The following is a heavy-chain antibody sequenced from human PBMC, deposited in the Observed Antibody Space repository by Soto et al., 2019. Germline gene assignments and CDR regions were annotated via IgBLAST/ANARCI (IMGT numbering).Heavy chain of an antibody. CDR1: GGAVSSGTYY. J-gene: IGHJ4*02. D-gene: IGHD3-22*01. CDR2: IYYSGST. Sequence: SETRSLTCSVSGGAVSSGTYYWSWIRQPPGKGLEWIGFIYYSGSTTYNPSLKSRVTISVDTSKNQFSLKLSSVTAADTAVYYCARVWDSSGYPSDYWGQGTLVTVSS. CDR3: ARVWDSSGYPSDY. V-gene: IGHV4-61*01.